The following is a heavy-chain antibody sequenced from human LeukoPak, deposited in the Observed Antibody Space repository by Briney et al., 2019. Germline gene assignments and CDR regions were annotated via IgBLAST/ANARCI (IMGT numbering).Heavy chain of an antibody. D-gene: IGHD5-24*01. CDR2: INHSGST. Sequence: SETLSLTCAVYGGSFSGYYWSWIRQPPGKGLEWIGEINHSGSTNYNPSLKSRVTISVDTSKNQFSLKLSSVTAADTAVYYCARRDARDGYNDYWGQGTLVTVSS. CDR3: ARRDARDGYNDY. V-gene: IGHV4-34*01. CDR1: GGSFSGYY. J-gene: IGHJ4*02.